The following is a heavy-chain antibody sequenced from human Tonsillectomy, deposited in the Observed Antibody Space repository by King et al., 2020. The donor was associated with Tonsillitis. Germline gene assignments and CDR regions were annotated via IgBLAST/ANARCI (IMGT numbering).Heavy chain of an antibody. CDR1: GFTFSSYG. CDR2: ISYDGSNK. Sequence: VQLVESGGGVVQPGRSLRLSCAASGFTFSSYGMHWVRQAPGKGLEWVAVISYDGSNKYYADSVKGRFTISRDNSKNTLYLQMNSLRAEDTAVHYCAKAREMATTNDAFDIWGQGTMVTVSS. J-gene: IGHJ3*02. D-gene: IGHD5-24*01. CDR3: AKAREMATTNDAFDI. V-gene: IGHV3-30*18.